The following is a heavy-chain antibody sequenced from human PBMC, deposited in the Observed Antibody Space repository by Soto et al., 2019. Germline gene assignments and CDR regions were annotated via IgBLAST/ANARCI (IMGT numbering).Heavy chain of an antibody. D-gene: IGHD5-12*01. V-gene: IGHV3-23*01. CDR2: ISGSGGST. CDR1: GFTFSSYA. Sequence: EVQLLESGGGLVQPGGSLRLSCAASGFTFSSYAMSWVRQAPGKGLEWVSAISGSGGSTYYADSVKGRFTISRDNSKNTLYLHMNSLRAEDTAVDYCAKDRVATNPFDYWGQGTLVTVSS. CDR3: AKDRVATNPFDY. J-gene: IGHJ4*02.